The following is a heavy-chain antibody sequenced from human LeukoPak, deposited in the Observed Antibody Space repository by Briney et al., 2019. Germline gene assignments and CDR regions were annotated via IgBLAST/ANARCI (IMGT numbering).Heavy chain of an antibody. Sequence: GGSLRLSCAASGFTFSSYAMSWVRQAPGKGLEWVSAISGSGGSTYYAASVKGRFTISRDKSKNTLYLQMNSLRAEDTAVYYCAKPSYGSGKVLFDYWGQGTLVTVSS. J-gene: IGHJ4*02. CDR2: ISGSGGST. D-gene: IGHD3-10*01. CDR3: AKPSYGSGKVLFDY. CDR1: GFTFSSYA. V-gene: IGHV3-23*01.